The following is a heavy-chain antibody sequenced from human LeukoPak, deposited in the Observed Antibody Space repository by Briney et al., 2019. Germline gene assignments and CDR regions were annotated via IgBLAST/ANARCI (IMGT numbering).Heavy chain of an antibody. CDR1: GGSFSGYY. CDR2: INHSGST. CDR3: ARPSSNWSGFFDY. Sequence: SETLSLTCAVYGGSFSGYYWSWIRQPPGKGLEWIGEINHSGSTNYNPSLKSRVTISVDTSKNQFSLKLSSVTAADTAVYYCARPSSNWSGFFDYWGQGTLVTVSS. D-gene: IGHD6-13*01. J-gene: IGHJ4*02. V-gene: IGHV4-34*01.